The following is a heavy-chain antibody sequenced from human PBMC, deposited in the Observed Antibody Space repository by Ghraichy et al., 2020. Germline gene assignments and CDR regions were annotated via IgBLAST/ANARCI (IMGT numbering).Heavy chain of an antibody. J-gene: IGHJ5*02. CDR1: GGTFSSYA. CDR2: IISIFGTA. V-gene: IGHV1-69*13. D-gene: IGHD2-15*01. Sequence: SVKVSCKASGGTFSSYAISWVRQAPGQGLEWMGGIISIFGTANYAQKFQGRVTITADESTSTAYMELSSLRSEDTAVYYCARDMTDIVVVVAATVPCVDPWGQGTLVTVSS. CDR3: ARDMTDIVVVVAATVPCVDP.